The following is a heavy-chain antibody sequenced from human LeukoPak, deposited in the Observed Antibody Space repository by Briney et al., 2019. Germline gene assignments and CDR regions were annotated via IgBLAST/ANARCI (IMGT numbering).Heavy chain of an antibody. V-gene: IGHV3-23*01. J-gene: IGHJ3*01. Sequence: GGSLRLSCAASRFVFHNYAMTWIRQAPERGLEWVSSINVDGGHIKYTDSAKGRFTISRDNSKGTLYLQMDSLRVEDTAVYYCGKDPNGDYIGAFDFWGQGTMVTVSS. CDR3: GKDPNGDYIGAFDF. CDR1: RFVFHNYA. D-gene: IGHD4-17*01. CDR2: INVDGGHI.